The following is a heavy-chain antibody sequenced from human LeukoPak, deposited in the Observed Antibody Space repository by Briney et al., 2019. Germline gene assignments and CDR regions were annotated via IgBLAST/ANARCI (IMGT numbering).Heavy chain of an antibody. V-gene: IGHV4-59*08. J-gene: IGHJ4*02. Sequence: PSETLSLTCTVSGGSISSYYWSWIRQPPGKGLEWIGYIYYSGSTNYNPSLKSRVTISVDTSKNQFSLKLSSVTAADTAVYYCAAIAVAGYYFDYWGQGTLVTVSS. D-gene: IGHD6-19*01. CDR1: GGSISSYY. CDR3: AAIAVAGYYFDY. CDR2: IYYSGST.